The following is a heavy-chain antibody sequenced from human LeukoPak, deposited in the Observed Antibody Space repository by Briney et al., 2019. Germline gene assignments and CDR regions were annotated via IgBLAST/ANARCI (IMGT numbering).Heavy chain of an antibody. D-gene: IGHD6-13*01. Sequence: ASVKVSCKTSGYTFTNHKMHWVRQTPGQGLEWMGIIKPSGGSTSYAQMFQGRVTMTRDTSTDTFYMELSSLISEDTAVYYCARDSNNWSSDFWGQGTLVTVSS. V-gene: IGHV1-46*01. J-gene: IGHJ4*02. CDR1: GYTFTNHK. CDR3: ARDSNNWSSDF. CDR2: IKPSGGST.